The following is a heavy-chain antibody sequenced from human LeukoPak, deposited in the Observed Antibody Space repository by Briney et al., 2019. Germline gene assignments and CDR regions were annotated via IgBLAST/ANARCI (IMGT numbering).Heavy chain of an antibody. J-gene: IGHJ4*02. CDR1: GGSLSGYY. Sequence: SETPSLTCAVYGGSLSGYYWSWIRQPPGKGLEWIGEINHSGSTNYNPSLKSRVTISVDTSKNQFSLKLSSVTAADTAVYYCARGWYCSSTSCPVFAYWGQGTLVTVSS. CDR2: INHSGST. D-gene: IGHD2-2*01. V-gene: IGHV4-34*01. CDR3: ARGWYCSSTSCPVFAY.